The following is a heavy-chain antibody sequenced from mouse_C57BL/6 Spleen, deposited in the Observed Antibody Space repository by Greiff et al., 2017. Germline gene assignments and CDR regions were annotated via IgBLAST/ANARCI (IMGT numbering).Heavy chain of an antibody. CDR2: IDPNSGGT. CDR1: GYTFTSYW. CDR3: ARDYYGSGAY. D-gene: IGHD1-1*01. Sequence: QVQLQQPGAELVKPGASVKLSCKASGYTFTSYWMHWVKQRPGRGLEWIGRIDPNSGGTKYNEKFKSKATLTVDKPTSTAYMQLSSLNSADSAVYYCARDYYGSGAYWGQGTLVTVSA. V-gene: IGHV1-72*01. J-gene: IGHJ3*01.